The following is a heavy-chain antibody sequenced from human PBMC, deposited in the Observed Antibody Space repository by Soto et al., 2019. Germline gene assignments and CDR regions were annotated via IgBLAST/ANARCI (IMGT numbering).Heavy chain of an antibody. J-gene: IGHJ4*02. Sequence: SETLSLTCTVSGGSVSCGSYYWSWIRQSPGKGLEWIGYIYNGGSTNYNPSLKSRVTISVDTSKNQFSLRLSSVTAADTAVYYCARRNYYGSGSYPFNFRGQGTLVTVSS. CDR2: IYNGGST. CDR3: ARRNYYGSGSYPFNF. CDR1: GGSVSCGSYY. D-gene: IGHD3-10*01. V-gene: IGHV4-61*01.